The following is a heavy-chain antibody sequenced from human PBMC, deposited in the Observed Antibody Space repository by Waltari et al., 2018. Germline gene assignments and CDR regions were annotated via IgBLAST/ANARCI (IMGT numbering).Heavy chain of an antibody. V-gene: IGHV4-59*01. CDR1: GGSISSYS. CDR3: ARGSGYYYMDV. CDR2: IYYSGST. J-gene: IGHJ6*03. D-gene: IGHD3-10*01. Sequence: QVQLQESGPGLVKPSETLSLTCTVPGGSISSYSWSWIRQPPGKGLEWIGYIYYSGSTNYNPSLKSRVTISVDTSKNQFSLKLSSVTAADTAVYYCARGSGYYYMDVWGKGTTVTVSS.